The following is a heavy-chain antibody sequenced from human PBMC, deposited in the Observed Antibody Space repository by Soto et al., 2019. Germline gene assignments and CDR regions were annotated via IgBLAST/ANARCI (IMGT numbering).Heavy chain of an antibody. CDR2: IYHSGST. CDR3: ARFSGSYYDYYYYGMDV. Sequence: SETLSLTCAVSGGSISSSNWWSWVRQPPGKGLEWIGEIYHSGSTNYNPSLKSRVTISVDKSKNQFSLNLSSVTAADTAVYYCARFSGSYYDYYYYGMDVWGQGTTVTVSS. J-gene: IGHJ6*02. CDR1: GGSISSSNW. V-gene: IGHV4-4*02. D-gene: IGHD3-10*01.